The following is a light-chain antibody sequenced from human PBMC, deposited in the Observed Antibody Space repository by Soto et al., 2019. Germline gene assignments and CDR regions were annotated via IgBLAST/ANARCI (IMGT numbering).Light chain of an antibody. CDR3: QQYDNVVFT. CDR2: DGS. J-gene: IGKJ3*01. Sequence: DVQMTQSTSSLSASVGDRITITCQASQDIGKFLNWYQQKPGKAPKILIYDGSNLETGVPGRFSGGGSGTHFTFTISSLQPEDIGTYYCQQYDNVVFTFGPGTKVDLK. V-gene: IGKV1-33*01. CDR1: QDIGKF.